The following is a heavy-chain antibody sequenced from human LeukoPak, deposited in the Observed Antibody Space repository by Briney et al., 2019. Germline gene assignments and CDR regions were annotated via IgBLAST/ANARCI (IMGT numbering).Heavy chain of an antibody. D-gene: IGHD4-17*01. CDR3: ARARSRRGSSVTIGY. Sequence: GGSLRLSCAASGFTFSSYAMHWVRQAPGKGLEGVAVISYDGRNKYYADPVKGRFTISRDNSKNTLYLQMNSLGAEDTSVYYCARARSRRGSSVTIGYWGQGTLVTVSS. V-gene: IGHV3-30*04. J-gene: IGHJ4*02. CDR2: ISYDGRNK. CDR1: GFTFSSYA.